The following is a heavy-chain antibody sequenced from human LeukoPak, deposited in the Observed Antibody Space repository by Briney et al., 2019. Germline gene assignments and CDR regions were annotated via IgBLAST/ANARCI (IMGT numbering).Heavy chain of an antibody. D-gene: IGHD3-22*01. CDR2: ISSSSSYI. CDR1: GFTFSSYS. Sequence: GGSLRLSCAASGFTFSSYSMNWVRQAPGKGLEWVSSISSSSSYIYYADSVKGRFTISRDNSKNTLYLQMNSLRAEDTAVYYCARDTATYYYDSSGYVNWGQGTLVTVSS. J-gene: IGHJ4*02. CDR3: ARDTATYYYDSSGYVN. V-gene: IGHV3-21*04.